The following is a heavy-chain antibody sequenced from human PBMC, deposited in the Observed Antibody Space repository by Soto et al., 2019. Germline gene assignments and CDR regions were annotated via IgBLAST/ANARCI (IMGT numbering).Heavy chain of an antibody. D-gene: IGHD6-25*01. CDR2: IGGSGGTT. V-gene: IGHV3-23*01. Sequence: EVQLLESGGGLVQPGRSLRLSCAASGFTFSNYAMSWVRQAPGQGLDWFSAIGGSGGTTYYADSVKGRFTISRDNSKNTLFLQMNSLRAEDAAVYYCAKFFVETGSNSGWPWSFHYWGQGTLVTVSS. CDR3: AKFFVETGSNSGWPWSFHY. CDR1: GFTFSNYA. J-gene: IGHJ4*02.